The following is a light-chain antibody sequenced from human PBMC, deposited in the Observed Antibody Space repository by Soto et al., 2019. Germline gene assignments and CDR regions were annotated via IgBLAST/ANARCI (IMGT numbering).Light chain of an antibody. V-gene: IGKV3-20*01. Sequence: EIVLTQSPGTLSLSPGEGATLSCRASQGVSSSFLAWYQQNPGQAPRLLIYGASSRASGIPDRFSGSGSGTDFTLTISGLDPEDFAVYYCHQYGSSPYTFGQGTKLEIK. CDR1: QGVSSSF. CDR3: HQYGSSPYT. CDR2: GAS. J-gene: IGKJ2*01.